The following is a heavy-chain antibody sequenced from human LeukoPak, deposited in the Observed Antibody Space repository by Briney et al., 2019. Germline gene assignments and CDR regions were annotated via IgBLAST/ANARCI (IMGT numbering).Heavy chain of an antibody. V-gene: IGHV3-64D*09. CDR2: ISDNGGST. D-gene: IGHD3-16*01. Sequence: GGSLRLSCSASGFTFSRYAIHWVRQAPGKGLEYVSAISDNGGSTYYADSVMGRFTISRDNSKNTLYLQMSSLRTEDTAVYYCVKRGGFEGDGAFGIWGQGTMVTFLS. J-gene: IGHJ3*02. CDR1: GFTFSRYA. CDR3: VKRGGFEGDGAFGI.